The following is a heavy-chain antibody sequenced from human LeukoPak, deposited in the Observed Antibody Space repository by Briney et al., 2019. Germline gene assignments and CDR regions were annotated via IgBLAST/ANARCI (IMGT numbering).Heavy chain of an antibody. D-gene: IGHD2-15*01. V-gene: IGHV4-59*01. CDR2: IYYSGST. Sequence: PSGTLSLTCTVSGGSISSYYWSWIRQPPGKGLEWIGYIYYSGSTNYNPSLKSRVTISVDTSKNQFSLKLSSVTAADTAVYYCARTGGSGTVDYWGQGTLVTVSS. CDR1: GGSISSYY. CDR3: ARTGGSGTVDY. J-gene: IGHJ4*02.